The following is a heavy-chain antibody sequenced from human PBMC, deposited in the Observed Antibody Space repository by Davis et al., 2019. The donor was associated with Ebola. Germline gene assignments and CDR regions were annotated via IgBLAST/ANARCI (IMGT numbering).Heavy chain of an antibody. CDR3: AKDPRTTRLGAIFDY. V-gene: IGHV3-33*06. D-gene: IGHD1-26*01. J-gene: IGHJ4*02. CDR2: IWYDGSNK. Sequence: GGSLRLSCAAPGFTFSSYGMHWVRQAPGKGLEWVAVIWYDGSNKYYADSVKGRFTISRDNSKNTLYLQMNSLRAEDTAVYYCAKDPRTTRLGAIFDYWGQGTLVTVSS. CDR1: GFTFSSYG.